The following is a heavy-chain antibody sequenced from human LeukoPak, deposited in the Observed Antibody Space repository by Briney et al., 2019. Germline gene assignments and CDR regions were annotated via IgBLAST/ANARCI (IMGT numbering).Heavy chain of an antibody. CDR1: GDTFTSYG. V-gene: IGHV1-18*01. D-gene: IGHD1-26*01. CDR2: ISAYNGNT. Sequence: ASVKVSCKASGDTFTSYGFTWVRQAPGQGLEWMGWISAYNGNTNYAQKLQGRITMTKDTSTTTVYMELRSLRSDDTAMYYCARGGASGPQGFDYWGQGTLVTVSS. J-gene: IGHJ4*02. CDR3: ARGGASGPQGFDY.